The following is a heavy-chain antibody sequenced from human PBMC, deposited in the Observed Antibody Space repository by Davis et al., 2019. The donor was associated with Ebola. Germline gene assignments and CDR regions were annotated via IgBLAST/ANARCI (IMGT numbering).Heavy chain of an antibody. Sequence: GESLKISCKGSGYSFTSYWIGWVRQMPGKGLEWMGIIYPGDSDTRYSPSFQGQVTISADKSISTAYLPWSSLKASDTAMYYCARQGGNKGLYNYGMDVWGQGTTVTVSS. CDR2: IYPGDSDT. D-gene: IGHD1/OR15-1a*01. CDR3: ARQGGNKGLYNYGMDV. CDR1: GYSFTSYW. J-gene: IGHJ6*02. V-gene: IGHV5-51*01.